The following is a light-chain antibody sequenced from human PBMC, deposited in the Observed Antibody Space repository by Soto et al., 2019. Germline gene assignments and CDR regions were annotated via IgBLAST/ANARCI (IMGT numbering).Light chain of an antibody. J-gene: IGLJ3*02. CDR1: NSNIGSYS. V-gene: IGLV1-44*01. CDR3: ATWDDNLYGPV. CDR2: ANH. Sequence: QSVLTQAPSASGTPGQTVTISCSGNNSNIGSYSLNWYRQVPGTAPKLIIFANHLRPSGVPDRLSGSKSGTSASLAISALQSEDEGDYYCATWDDNLYGPVFGGGTKLTVL.